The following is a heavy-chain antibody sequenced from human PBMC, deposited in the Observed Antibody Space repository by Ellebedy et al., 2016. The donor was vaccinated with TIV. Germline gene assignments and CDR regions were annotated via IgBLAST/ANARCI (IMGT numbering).Heavy chain of an antibody. CDR2: IYFTGTT. D-gene: IGHD4-17*01. J-gene: IGHJ4*02. CDR3: ARDYGDCNIDY. Sequence: MPSETLSLTCSVSGAAIRTGTYYWIWVRQAPGKGLAWIGSIYFTGTTSYSPSLKSRVAMSVDTSKNQFPLKLNSVTAADTAVYYCARDYGDCNIDYWGPGTLVTVSS. CDR1: GAAIRTGTYY. V-gene: IGHV4-39*02.